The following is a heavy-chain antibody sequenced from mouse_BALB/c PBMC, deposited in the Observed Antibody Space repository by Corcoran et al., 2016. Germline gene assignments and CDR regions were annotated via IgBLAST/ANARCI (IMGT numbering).Heavy chain of an antibody. Sequence: EVQLQQSGAELVRPGALVKLSCKASGFNIKDYYMHWVKQRPEQGLEWIGWIDPENGNTIYDPKFQGKASITADTSSNTAYLQLSSLTAEDTAGYDCASIYYDYAWFGYGGQGTLGTVSA. CDR2: IDPENGNT. J-gene: IGHJ3*01. D-gene: IGHD2-4*01. V-gene: IGHV14-1*02. CDR1: GFNIKDYY. CDR3: ASIYYDYAWFGY.